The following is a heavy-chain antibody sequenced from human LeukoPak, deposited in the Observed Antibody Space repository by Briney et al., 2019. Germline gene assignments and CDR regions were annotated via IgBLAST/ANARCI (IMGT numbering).Heavy chain of an antibody. CDR1: GFTFSIYA. J-gene: IGHJ1*01. V-gene: IGHV3-23*01. CDR3: AGDRRYDSSGYFQH. D-gene: IGHD3-22*01. Sequence: LPGGPLRLSCAASGFTFSIYAMSWVRQAPGKGLEWLSAISGSGGNTYYADSVKGRFTISRDNSKNTLDLQMNSLRAEDTAMYYCAGDRRYDSSGYFQHWGQGTLVAVSS. CDR2: ISGSGGNT.